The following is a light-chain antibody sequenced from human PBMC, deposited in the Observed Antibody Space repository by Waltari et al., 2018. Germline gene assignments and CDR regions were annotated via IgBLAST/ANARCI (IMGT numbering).Light chain of an antibody. CDR1: TSNIGTNT. J-gene: IGLJ3*02. V-gene: IGLV1-44*01. Sequence: QSVLTQPPSTSGTPGQTVTIPWSGSTSNIGTNTVTWYQLLPGTAPKTVIFANYHRPSGVPDRFSASKSGTSASLVISGLQSEDEADYFCATWDDSLSGRVFGGGTKVTVL. CDR3: ATWDDSLSGRV. CDR2: ANY.